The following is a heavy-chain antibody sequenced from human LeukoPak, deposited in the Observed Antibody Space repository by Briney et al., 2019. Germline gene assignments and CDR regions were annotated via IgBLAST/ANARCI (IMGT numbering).Heavy chain of an antibody. Sequence: GGSLRLSCVVSGFTFSSYWMHWVRQAPGKGLEWVSLIGGDGVSTYYADSVKGRFTISRDNSKNSLFLQMNSLRSEDTAFYYCAKDYYGSSGDWGQSDYWGQGTLVTVSS. CDR3: AKDYYGSSGDWGQSDY. CDR1: GFTFSSYW. V-gene: IGHV3-43*02. CDR2: IGGDGVST. J-gene: IGHJ4*02. D-gene: IGHD3-22*01.